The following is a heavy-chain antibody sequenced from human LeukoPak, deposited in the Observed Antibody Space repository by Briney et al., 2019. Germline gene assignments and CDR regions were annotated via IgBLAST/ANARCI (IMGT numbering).Heavy chain of an antibody. D-gene: IGHD3-22*01. V-gene: IGHV4-59*01. J-gene: IGHJ4*02. CDR3: ARDDSSGYSGLRD. CDR2: IYYSGST. Sequence: SETLSLTCTVSGGSISSYYWSWIRQPPGKGLEWIGYIYYSGSTNYNPSLKSRVTISVDTSKNQLSLKLSSVTAADTAVYYCARDDSSGYSGLRDWGQGTLVTVSS. CDR1: GGSISSYY.